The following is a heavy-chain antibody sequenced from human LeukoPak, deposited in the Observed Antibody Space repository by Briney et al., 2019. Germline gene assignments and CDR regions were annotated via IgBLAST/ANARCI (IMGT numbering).Heavy chain of an antibody. D-gene: IGHD3-22*01. CDR3: AKDGPDSSGYLAYYGMDV. CDR2: ISYDGSNK. CDR1: GFTFSSYG. Sequence: PGGSLRLSCAASGFTFSSYGMHWVRQAPGKGLEWVAVISYDGSNKYYADSVKGRFTISRDNSKNTLYLQMNSLRAEDTAVYYCAKDGPDSSGYLAYYGMDVWGQGTTVTVSS. J-gene: IGHJ6*02. V-gene: IGHV3-30*18.